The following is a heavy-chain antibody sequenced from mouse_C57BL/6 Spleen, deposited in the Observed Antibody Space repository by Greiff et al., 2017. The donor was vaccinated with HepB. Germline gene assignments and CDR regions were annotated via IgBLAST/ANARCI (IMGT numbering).Heavy chain of an antibody. CDR1: GYTFTSYW. CDR2: IHPSDSDT. V-gene: IGHV1-74*01. Sequence: QVHVKQPGAELVKPGASVKVSCKASGYTFTSYWMHWVKQRPGQGLEWIGRIHPSDSDTNYTHKFKGKATLTVDKYSSTADMQLSSLTSEDSAVYYCASTDYGYDRDCYFDVWGTGTTVTVSS. CDR3: ASTDYGYDRDCYFDV. D-gene: IGHD2-2*01. J-gene: IGHJ1*03.